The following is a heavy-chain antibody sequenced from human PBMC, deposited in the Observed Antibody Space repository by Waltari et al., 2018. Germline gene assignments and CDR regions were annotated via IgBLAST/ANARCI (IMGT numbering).Heavy chain of an antibody. D-gene: IGHD6-19*01. V-gene: IGHV1-18*01. J-gene: IGHJ2*01. CDR1: GSTFTSYD. CDR3: ARDGAVAGTGGYFDL. Sequence: QVQLVQSGAEVKKPGASVKVSCKASGSTFTSYDITWVRQATGQGLEWMGWRSAYKGNTNYAQKLQGRVTMTTDTSTSTAYMELRSLRSDDTAVYYCARDGAVAGTGGYFDLWGRGTLVTVSS. CDR2: RSAYKGNT.